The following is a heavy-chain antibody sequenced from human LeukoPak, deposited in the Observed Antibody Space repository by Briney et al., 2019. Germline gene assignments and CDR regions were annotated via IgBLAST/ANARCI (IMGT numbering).Heavy chain of an antibody. V-gene: IGHV3-7*01. CDR3: ARGGGGDIVVVPAAMRDALDYYYGMDV. CDR2: IKEDENEK. J-gene: IGHJ6*02. Sequence: PGGSLRLSCVASGFTYNTYWMSWIRQAPGKGLEWVANIKEDENEKYYVDSVKGRFTISRDNAKNSLYLQMNSLRAEDTAVYYCARGGGGDIVVVPAAMRDALDYYYGMDVWGQGTTVTVSS. CDR1: GFTYNTYW. D-gene: IGHD2-2*01.